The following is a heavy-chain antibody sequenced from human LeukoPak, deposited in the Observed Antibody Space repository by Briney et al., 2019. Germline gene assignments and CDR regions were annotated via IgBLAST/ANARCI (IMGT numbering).Heavy chain of an antibody. J-gene: IGHJ4*02. CDR2: IYYSGST. Sequence: LRLSCAASGFTFSSYAMSWIRQPPGKGLEWIGYIYYSGSTYYNPSLKSRVTISVDTSKNQFSLKLSSVTAADTAVYYCARAPTVTTRGEFDYWGQGTLVTVSS. V-gene: IGHV4-30-4*08. CDR1: GFTFSSYA. CDR3: ARAPTVTTRGEFDY. D-gene: IGHD4-17*01.